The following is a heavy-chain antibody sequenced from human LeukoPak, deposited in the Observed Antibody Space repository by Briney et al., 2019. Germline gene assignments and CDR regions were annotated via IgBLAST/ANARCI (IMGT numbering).Heavy chain of an antibody. V-gene: IGHV3-23*01. J-gene: IGHJ3*01. Sequence: GGSLRLSCAASGFTFSSYSMSWVRQAPGKGLEWVSAIGGSDGNTYYADSVKGRFTISRDNSKNTLFLHMNSLRAEDTAIFYCAKGLGAAVFSFWGRGTKVTGPS. D-gene: IGHD7-27*01. CDR2: IGGSDGNT. CDR3: AKGLGAAVFSF. CDR1: GFTFSSYS.